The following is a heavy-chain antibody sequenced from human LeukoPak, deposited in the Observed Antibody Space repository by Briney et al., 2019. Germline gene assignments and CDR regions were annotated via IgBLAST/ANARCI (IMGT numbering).Heavy chain of an antibody. D-gene: IGHD6-19*01. Sequence: GGSLRLSCAASGFTFSSYSMHWVRQAPGKGLEWVAVISYDGSNKYYADSVKGRFTISRDNSKNTLYLQMNSLRAEDTAVYYCARAMAVAGTAYYYGMDVWGQGTTVTVSS. CDR3: ARAMAVAGTAYYYGMDV. CDR1: GFTFSSYS. J-gene: IGHJ6*02. CDR2: ISYDGSNK. V-gene: IGHV3-30-3*01.